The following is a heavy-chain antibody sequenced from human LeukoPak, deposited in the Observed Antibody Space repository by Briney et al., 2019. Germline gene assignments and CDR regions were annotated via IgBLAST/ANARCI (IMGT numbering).Heavy chain of an antibody. V-gene: IGHV1-3*04. CDR2: INTGNGNT. J-gene: IGHJ4*02. D-gene: IGHD4-23*01. CDR3: ARGWLAETTVVTPYNY. Sequence: ASVKVSCKASGYTFTSYAIHWVRQAPGQRLEWMGWINTGNGNTKCSQKFHDGVTITRDTSASTAYMELSSLRSEDTAVYYCARGWLAETTVVTPYNYWGQGTLVTVSS. CDR1: GYTFTSYA.